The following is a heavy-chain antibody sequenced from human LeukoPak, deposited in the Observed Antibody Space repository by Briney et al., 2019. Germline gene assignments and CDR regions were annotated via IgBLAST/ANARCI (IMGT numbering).Heavy chain of an antibody. CDR3: ARDYSSGWYYFDY. CDR1: GFTFSSYA. V-gene: IGHV3-23*01. Sequence: GGSLRLSCAASGFTFSSYAMSWVRQAPGKGLEWVSAISGSGGSTYYADSVKGRFTISRDNAKNSLYLQMNSLRAEDTAVYYCARDYSSGWYYFDYWGQGTLVTVSS. J-gene: IGHJ4*02. D-gene: IGHD6-19*01. CDR2: ISGSGGST.